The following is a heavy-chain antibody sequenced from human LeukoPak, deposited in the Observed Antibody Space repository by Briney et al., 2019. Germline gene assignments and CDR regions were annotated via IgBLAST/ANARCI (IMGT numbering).Heavy chain of an antibody. CDR2: MNPNSGNT. D-gene: IGHD6-13*01. CDR1: GYTFTSYD. J-gene: IGHJ3*02. V-gene: IGHV1-8*01. CDR3: ARGNILSGSSWYSRAFDI. Sequence: GASVKVSCKASGYTFTSYDINWVRQATGQGLEWMGWMNPNSGNTGYAQKFQGRVTMTRNTSISTAYMELSSLRSEDTAVYYCARGNILSGSSWYSRAFDIWGQGTMVTVSS.